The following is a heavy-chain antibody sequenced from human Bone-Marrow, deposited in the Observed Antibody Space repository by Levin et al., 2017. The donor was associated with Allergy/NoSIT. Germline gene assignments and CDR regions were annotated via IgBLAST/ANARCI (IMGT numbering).Heavy chain of an antibody. D-gene: IGHD2-21*02. CDR2: IYYSGST. Sequence: KPGGSLRLSCTVSSGSISITSYYWAWIRQPPGKGLEWIGNIYYSGSTYYNPSLKSRITLSVDTSKTQFSLKLRSVTAADAATYYRAKESGDCGKYGIDVWGQGTTVTGSS. V-gene: IGHV4-39*07. CDR3: AKESGDCGKYGIDV. J-gene: IGHJ6*02. CDR1: SGSISITSYY.